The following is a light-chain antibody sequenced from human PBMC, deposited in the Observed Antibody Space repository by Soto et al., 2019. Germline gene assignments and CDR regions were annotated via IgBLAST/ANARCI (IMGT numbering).Light chain of an antibody. Sequence: QSVLTQPRSVSGSPGQSVTISCTGTSSDVGGYNYVPWYQQHPGKAPKLMLYDVSRRPSGVPDRFSGSKSGNTASLTISGLQAEDEADYFCCSYAGSYTYVFGAGTKV. CDR2: DVS. V-gene: IGLV2-11*01. J-gene: IGLJ1*01. CDR3: CSYAGSYTYV. CDR1: SSDVGGYNY.